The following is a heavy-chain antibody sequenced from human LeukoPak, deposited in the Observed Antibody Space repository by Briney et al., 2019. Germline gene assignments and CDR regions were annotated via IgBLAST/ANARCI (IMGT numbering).Heavy chain of an antibody. Sequence: GGSLRLSCAVSGFTFGNSAMSWVRQAPGKGLEWISGISASGHYTYTADSLKGRFTISRDNSKNTLYLQMNHLRAEDTALYYCAKDGSWGDYQFYFYIDVWGNGTTVTVSS. CDR3: AKDGSWGDYQFYFYIDV. J-gene: IGHJ6*03. CDR1: GFTFGNSA. V-gene: IGHV3-23*01. CDR2: ISASGHYT. D-gene: IGHD3-16*01.